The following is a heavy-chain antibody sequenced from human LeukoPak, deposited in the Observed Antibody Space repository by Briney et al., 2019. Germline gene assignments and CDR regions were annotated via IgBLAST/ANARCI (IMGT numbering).Heavy chain of an antibody. Sequence: GKSLRLSCAASGFVFNNYGMHWVRQAPGKGLEWVAVIWTDGSKKSYADSVKGRFTFTRDNSKNMLYLQMDSLRADDTAVYYCGRRSSGTSGLDYWGQGILVTVSS. CDR2: IWTDGSKK. CDR1: GFVFNNYG. V-gene: IGHV3-33*01. D-gene: IGHD1-26*01. J-gene: IGHJ4*02. CDR3: GRRSSGTSGLDY.